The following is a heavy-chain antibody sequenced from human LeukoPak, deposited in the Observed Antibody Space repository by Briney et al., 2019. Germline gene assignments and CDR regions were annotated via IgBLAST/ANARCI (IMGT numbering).Heavy chain of an antibody. Sequence: PGGSLRLSCAASGFTFSSYAMSWVRQAPGKGLEWVSAISGSGGSTYYADPVKGRFTISRDNSKNTLYLQMNSLRAEDTAVYYCASGLLQGSHYYMDVWGKGTTVTVSS. CDR3: ASGLLQGSHYYMDV. CDR2: ISGSGGST. D-gene: IGHD2-15*01. V-gene: IGHV3-23*01. J-gene: IGHJ6*03. CDR1: GFTFSSYA.